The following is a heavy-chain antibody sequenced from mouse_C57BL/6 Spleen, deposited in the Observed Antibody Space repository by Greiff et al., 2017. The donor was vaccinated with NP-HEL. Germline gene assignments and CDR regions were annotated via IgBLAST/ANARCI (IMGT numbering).Heavy chain of an antibody. J-gene: IGHJ4*01. V-gene: IGHV3-6*01. Sequence: ESGPGLVKPSQSLSLTCSVTGYSITSGYYWNWIRQFPGNKLEWMGYISYDGSNNYNPSLKNRISITRDTSKNQFFLRLNSVTTEDTATYYCARVYDGGYYYAMDYWGQGTSVTVSS. D-gene: IGHD2-3*01. CDR3: ARVYDGGYYYAMDY. CDR1: GYSITSGYY. CDR2: ISYDGSN.